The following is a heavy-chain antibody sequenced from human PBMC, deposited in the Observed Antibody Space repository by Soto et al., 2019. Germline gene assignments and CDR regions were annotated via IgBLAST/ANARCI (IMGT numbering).Heavy chain of an antibody. Sequence: SETLSLTCTVSGGSISSGDYYWSWIRQPPGKGLEWIGYIYYSGSTYYNPSLKSRVTISVDTSKNQFSLKLXSXXXAXXXXXXXXXXXXXXXXXXXXGGXXXXNVSEEKRVYYYGMDVWGQGTTVTV. CDR1: GGSISSGDYY. CDR2: IYYSGST. CDR3: XXXXXXXXXXXXXGGXXXXNVSEEKRVYYYGMDV. V-gene: IGHV4-30-4*01. J-gene: IGHJ6*02.